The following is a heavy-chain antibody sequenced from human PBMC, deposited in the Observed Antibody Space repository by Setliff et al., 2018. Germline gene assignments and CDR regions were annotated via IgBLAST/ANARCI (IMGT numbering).Heavy chain of an antibody. D-gene: IGHD3-22*01. Sequence: SETLSLTCAVSGGSISSSNWWSWVRQPPGKGLEWIGEIYHSGSTNYNSSLKSRVTISVDKSKNQFSLKLSSVTAADTAIYYCARGSGYYYGAFDSWGQGTLVTVSS. CDR2: IYHSGST. V-gene: IGHV4-4*02. CDR3: ARGSGYYYGAFDS. J-gene: IGHJ4*02. CDR1: GGSISSSNW.